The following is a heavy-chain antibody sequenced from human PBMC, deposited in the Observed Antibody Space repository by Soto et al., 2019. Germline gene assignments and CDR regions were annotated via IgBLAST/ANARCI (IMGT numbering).Heavy chain of an antibody. J-gene: IGHJ3*02. Sequence: PGESLKISCKGSGYSFTSYWIGWVRQMPGKGLEWMGIIYPGDSDTRYSPSFQGQVTISADKSISTAYLQWSSLKASDTAIYYCARHGRPTRITDYGDYGDAFDIWGQGTMVTVSS. CDR2: IYPGDSDT. V-gene: IGHV5-51*01. CDR1: GYSFTSYW. D-gene: IGHD4-17*01. CDR3: ARHGRPTRITDYGDYGDAFDI.